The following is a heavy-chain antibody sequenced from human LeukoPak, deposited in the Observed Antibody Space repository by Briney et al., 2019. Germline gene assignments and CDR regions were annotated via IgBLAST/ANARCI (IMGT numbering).Heavy chain of an antibody. CDR2: INHSGST. CDR1: GGSFSGYY. D-gene: IGHD1-26*01. J-gene: IGHJ4*02. Sequence: SETLSLTCAVYGGSFSGYYWSWIRQPPGKGLEWIGEINHSGSTNYNPSLKSRVTISVDTSKNQFSLKLSSVTAADTAVYYCARHKAQKQWELQFDYWGQGTLVTVSS. V-gene: IGHV4-34*01. CDR3: ARHKAQKQWELQFDY.